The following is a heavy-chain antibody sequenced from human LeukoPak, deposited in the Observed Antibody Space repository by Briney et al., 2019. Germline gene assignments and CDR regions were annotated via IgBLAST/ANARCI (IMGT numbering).Heavy chain of an antibody. CDR1: GFTFSDYY. J-gene: IGHJ4*02. V-gene: IGHV3-11*01. CDR3: ARDYYYDSSGYLVY. Sequence: GGSLLLSCAASGFTFSDYYMSWIRQAPGKGLEWVSYISSSGSTIYYADSVKGRFTISRDNAKNSLYLQMNSLRAEDTAVYYCARDYYYDSSGYLVYWGQGTLVTVSS. D-gene: IGHD3-22*01. CDR2: ISSSGSTI.